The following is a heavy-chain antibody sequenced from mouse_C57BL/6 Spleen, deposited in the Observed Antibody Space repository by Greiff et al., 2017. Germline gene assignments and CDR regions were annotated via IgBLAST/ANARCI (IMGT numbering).Heavy chain of an antibody. CDR1: GYSITSGYD. J-gene: IGHJ4*01. Sequence: EVQLQQSGPGMVKPSQSLSLTCTVTGYSITSGYDWHWIRHFPGNKLEWMGYISYSGSTNYNPSLKSRISITHDTSKNHFFLKLNSVTTEDTATYYWARGAMDYWGQGTSVTVSS. CDR2: ISYSGST. CDR3: ARGAMDY. V-gene: IGHV3-1*01.